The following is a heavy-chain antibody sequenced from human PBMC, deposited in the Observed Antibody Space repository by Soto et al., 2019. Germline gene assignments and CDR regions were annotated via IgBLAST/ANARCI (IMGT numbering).Heavy chain of an antibody. V-gene: IGHV3-30*18. D-gene: IGHD5-12*01. J-gene: IGHJ6*02. Sequence: PVGSLRLACRVSGFTFNNSGMHCFLQSPVKVLEWMAVISYDGSDKYYADSVKGRVIISRDNSKNTLNLEMNSLRAEDTAIYYCVKDRVPGAYGNYYGMDVWGQGTTVTVSS. CDR3: VKDRVPGAYGNYYGMDV. CDR2: ISYDGSDK. CDR1: GFTFNNSG.